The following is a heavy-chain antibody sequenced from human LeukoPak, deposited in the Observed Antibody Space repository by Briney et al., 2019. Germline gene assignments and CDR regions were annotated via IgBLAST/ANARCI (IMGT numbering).Heavy chain of an antibody. Sequence: GASVKVSCKASGYTFTGYYMHWVRQAPGQGLEWMGWINPNSGGTNYAQKFQGRVTMTRDTSISTAYMELSRLRSDDTAVYYCAIDRGGRHWLANWFEPWGQGTLVTVSS. CDR1: GYTFTGYY. J-gene: IGHJ5*02. V-gene: IGHV1-2*02. D-gene: IGHD6-19*01. CDR3: AIDRGGRHWLANWFEP. CDR2: INPNSGGT.